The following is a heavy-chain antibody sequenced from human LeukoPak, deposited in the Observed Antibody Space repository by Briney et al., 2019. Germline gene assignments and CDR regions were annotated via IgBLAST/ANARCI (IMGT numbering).Heavy chain of an antibody. D-gene: IGHD6-19*01. J-gene: IGHJ5*02. Sequence: ASVKVSCKASGYTFTGYYMHWVRQAPGQGLEWMGWINPNSGATNYAQKFQGRVTMTRDTSISTAYMELSRLRSDDTAVYYCARVGRIAVAGTHWFDPWGQGTLVTVSS. CDR1: GYTFTGYY. CDR3: ARVGRIAVAGTHWFDP. CDR2: INPNSGAT. V-gene: IGHV1-2*02.